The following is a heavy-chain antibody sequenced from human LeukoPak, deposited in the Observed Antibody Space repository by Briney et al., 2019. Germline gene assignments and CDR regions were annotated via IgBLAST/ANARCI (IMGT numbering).Heavy chain of an antibody. CDR2: IYSSGST. CDR1: GGSFNNYY. CDR3: ARARGRLLLIDY. Sequence: SETLSLTCTVSGGSFNNYYWNWIRQPAGRGLEWIGRIYSSGSTDYNPSLKSRVTMSVDTSKNQFSLNLTSVTAADSAVYYCARARGRLLLIDYWGQGTLVTVSS. D-gene: IGHD2-15*01. J-gene: IGHJ4*02. V-gene: IGHV4-4*07.